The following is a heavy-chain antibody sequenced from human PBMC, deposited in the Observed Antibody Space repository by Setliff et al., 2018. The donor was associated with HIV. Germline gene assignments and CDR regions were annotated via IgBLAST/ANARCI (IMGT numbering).Heavy chain of an antibody. CDR3: ARRGDGYNYYWYFDI. Sequence: SETLSLTCAVSGYSISSAYYWGWIRQPPGKGLEWIGSIYHSGGTYYNPSLKGRVTISVDTSKNQFSLKLSSVTAADTAVYYCARRGDGYNYYWYFDIWGRGTLVTVSS. D-gene: IGHD5-12*01. V-gene: IGHV4-38-2*01. CDR1: GYSISSAYY. J-gene: IGHJ2*01. CDR2: IYHSGGT.